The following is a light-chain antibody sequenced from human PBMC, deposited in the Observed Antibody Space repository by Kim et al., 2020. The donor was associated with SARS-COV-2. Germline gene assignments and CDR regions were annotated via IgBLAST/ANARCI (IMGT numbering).Light chain of an antibody. CDR2: STN. CDR1: SSNIGSNT. J-gene: IGLJ2*01. V-gene: IGLV1-44*01. CDR3: AAWDDSLNGVV. Sequence: GQRVTISCSGSSSNIGSNTVNWYQHLPGTAPKLLIYSTNQRPSGVPDRFSGSKSGTSASLAISGLQSEDEADYYCAAWDDSLNGVVFGGGTKLTVL.